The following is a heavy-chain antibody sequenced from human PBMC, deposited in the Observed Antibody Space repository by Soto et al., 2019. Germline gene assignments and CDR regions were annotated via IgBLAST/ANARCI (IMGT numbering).Heavy chain of an antibody. J-gene: IGHJ4*02. CDR2: IKQDGSEK. Sequence: PGGSLRLSCAASGFTFSSYWMSWVRQAPGKGLEWVANIKQDGSEKYYVDSVKGRFTISRDNAKNSLYLQMNSLRAEDTAVHYCARGMELLRYFDWLLYSPYWGQGTLVTVSS. V-gene: IGHV3-7*01. D-gene: IGHD3-9*01. CDR3: ARGMELLRYFDWLLYSPY. CDR1: GFTFSSYW.